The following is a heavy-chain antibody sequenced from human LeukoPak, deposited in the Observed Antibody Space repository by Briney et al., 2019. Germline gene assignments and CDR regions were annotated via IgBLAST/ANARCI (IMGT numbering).Heavy chain of an antibody. Sequence: PGGSLRLSCAASGFTFSSYAMSWVRQSPGKGLEWVSAISGSGGSTYYADSVKGRFTISRDNSKNTLYLQMNSLRAEDTAVFYCAKDGRGDYFYMDVWGKGTTVTASS. V-gene: IGHV3-23*01. D-gene: IGHD1-1*01. J-gene: IGHJ6*03. CDR1: GFTFSSYA. CDR3: AKDGRGDYFYMDV. CDR2: ISGSGGST.